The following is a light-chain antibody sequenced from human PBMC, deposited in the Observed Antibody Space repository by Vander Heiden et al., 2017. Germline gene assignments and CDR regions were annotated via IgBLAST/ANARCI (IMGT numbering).Light chain of an antibody. CDR1: QGISSY. CDR2: AAS. CDR3: QQLNSYPRT. Sequence: NPLNQSPSSLSASVGDRVTITCRASQGISSYLDWYQQKPGKAPKLLIYAASTLQSGVPSRFSGSGSGTDFTLTISSLQPEDFATYYCQQLNSYPRTFGQGTKVEIK. J-gene: IGKJ1*01. V-gene: IGKV1-9*01.